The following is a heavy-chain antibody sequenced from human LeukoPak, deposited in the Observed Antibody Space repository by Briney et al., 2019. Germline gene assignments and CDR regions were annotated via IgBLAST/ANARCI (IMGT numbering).Heavy chain of an antibody. J-gene: IGHJ4*02. CDR2: ISSNGGST. CDR3: ATSSQGVAALAPLFDY. D-gene: IGHD2-15*01. CDR1: GFTFSSYA. Sequence: PGGSLKLSCAASGFTFSSYAMHWVRQAPGKGLEYVSAISSNGGSTYYANSVKGRFTISRDNSKNTLYLQMGSLRAEDMAVYYCATSSQGVAALAPLFDYWGQGTLVTVSS. V-gene: IGHV3-64*01.